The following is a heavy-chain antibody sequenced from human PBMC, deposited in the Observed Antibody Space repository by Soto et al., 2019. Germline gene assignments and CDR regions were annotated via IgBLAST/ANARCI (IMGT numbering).Heavy chain of an antibody. D-gene: IGHD3-22*01. Sequence: QVQLQESGPGLVKPSQTLSLTCTVSGGSISSGGYYWSWIRQHPGKGLEWIGYIYYSGSTYFNPSLKSRVTMSVDTSKSQFSLKLSSVTAADTAVYYCARGVYYYDSSGLDYWGQGTLVTVSS. CDR2: IYYSGST. CDR3: ARGVYYYDSSGLDY. J-gene: IGHJ4*02. CDR1: GGSISSGGYY. V-gene: IGHV4-31*03.